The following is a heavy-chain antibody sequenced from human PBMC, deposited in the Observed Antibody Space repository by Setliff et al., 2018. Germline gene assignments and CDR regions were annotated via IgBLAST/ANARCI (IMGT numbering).Heavy chain of an antibody. Sequence: TCKASGFRFSDYYIHWVRQAPGQGLEYMGWINSKNGGTKFAEKFQGKITMTRDTSIATVYMEVNRLTSDDMALYYCVRDDGGDPYNAFDVWGQGTMVTVS. CDR1: GFRFSDYY. CDR3: VRDDGGDPYNAFDV. V-gene: IGHV1-2*02. D-gene: IGHD2-21*02. J-gene: IGHJ3*01. CDR2: INSKNGGT.